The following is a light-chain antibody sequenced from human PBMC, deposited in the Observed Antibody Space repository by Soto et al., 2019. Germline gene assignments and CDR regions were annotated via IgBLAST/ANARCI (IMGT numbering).Light chain of an antibody. CDR3: QQYNSYPWT. CDR1: QSISSW. V-gene: IGKV1-5*03. J-gene: IGKJ1*01. Sequence: DIKMTQSPSTLSASVGDRVTITCRASQSISSWLAWYQQKPGKAPKLLIYKASTLESGVPSNFSGSGSGTEFTLSISSLQPEDFATYYCQQYNSYPWTFGQGTKVDNK. CDR2: KAS.